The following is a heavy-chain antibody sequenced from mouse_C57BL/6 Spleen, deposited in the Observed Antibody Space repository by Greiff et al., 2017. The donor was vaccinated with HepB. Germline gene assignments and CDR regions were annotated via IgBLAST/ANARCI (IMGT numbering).Heavy chain of an antibody. V-gene: IGHV1-15*01. CDR3: TRRVVTTGYYFDY. CDR2: IDPETGGT. J-gene: IGHJ2*01. D-gene: IGHD2-2*01. Sequence: VKLQQSGAELVRPGASVTLSCKASGYTFTDYEMHWVKQTPVHGLEWIGAIDPETGGTAYNQKFKGKAILTADKSSSTAYMELRSLTSEDSAVYYCTRRVVTTGYYFDYWGQGTTLTVSS. CDR1: GYTFTDYE.